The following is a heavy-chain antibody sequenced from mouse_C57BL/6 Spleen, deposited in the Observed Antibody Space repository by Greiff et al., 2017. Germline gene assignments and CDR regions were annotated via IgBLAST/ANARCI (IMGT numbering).Heavy chain of an antibody. Sequence: QVQLQQPGAELVKPGASVKLSCKASGYTFTSYCMHWVKQRPGRGLEWIGWIYPGSGGTKYNEKFKGKATLTVDKPSSTVYMQLSSLTSEDSAVYYCARSVYLYGRRYFFDYWGQGTTLTVSS. CDR2: IYPGSGGT. CDR1: GYTFTSYC. CDR3: ARSVYLYGRRYFFDY. V-gene: IGHV1-62-3*01. J-gene: IGHJ2*01. D-gene: IGHD1-1*01.